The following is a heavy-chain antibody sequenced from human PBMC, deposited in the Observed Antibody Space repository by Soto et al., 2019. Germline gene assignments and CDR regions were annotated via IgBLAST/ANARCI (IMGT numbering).Heavy chain of an antibody. J-gene: IGHJ4*02. V-gene: IGHV6-1*01. CDR2: TYYRSKWYN. CDR1: VDSVSSNSAA. D-gene: IGHD1-26*01. CDR3: ERDSWSGSYFSDDPFDY. Sequence: SQTRSLTCAISVDSVSSNSAALNCIRHSPSRCLDWLGRTYYRSKWYNDYAVSVKSRITINPDTSKNQFSLQLNSVTPEDTAVYYCERDSWSGSYFSDDPFDYWGQGTLVNAS.